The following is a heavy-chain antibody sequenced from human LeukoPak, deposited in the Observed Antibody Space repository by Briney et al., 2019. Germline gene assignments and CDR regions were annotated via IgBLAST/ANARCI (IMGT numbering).Heavy chain of an antibody. CDR2: ISWNSGSI. Sequence: PGGSLRLSCAASGFTFDDYAMHWVRQAPGKGLEWVSGISWNSGSIGYADSVKGRFTISRDNAKNSLYLQMNSLKTEDTAVYYCTTDFHTVTSGYWGQGTLVTVSS. CDR3: TTDFHTVTSGY. CDR1: GFTFDDYA. J-gene: IGHJ4*02. D-gene: IGHD4-17*01. V-gene: IGHV3-9*01.